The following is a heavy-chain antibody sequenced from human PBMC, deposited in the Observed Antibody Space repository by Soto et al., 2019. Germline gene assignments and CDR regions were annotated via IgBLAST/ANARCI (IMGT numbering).Heavy chain of an antibody. D-gene: IGHD6-6*01. CDR2: ISSSSSYI. V-gene: IGHV3-21*01. J-gene: IGHJ5*02. CDR3: ARVNSSSSGEWFDP. CDR1: GFTFSSYS. Sequence: GSLRPACAASGFTFSSYSMNGVRQAPGKGLEWVSSISSSSSYIYYADSVKGRFTISRDNAKNSLYLQMNSLRAEDTAVYYCARVNSSSSGEWFDPWGQGTLVTVYS.